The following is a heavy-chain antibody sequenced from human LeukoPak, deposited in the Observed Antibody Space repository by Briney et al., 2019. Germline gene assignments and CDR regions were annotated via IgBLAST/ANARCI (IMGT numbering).Heavy chain of an antibody. J-gene: IGHJ4*02. D-gene: IGHD6-6*01. CDR3: ARGPNSNWSGLDF. Sequence: PGGSLRLSCAASGFTFSSYGMHWVRQAPGKGLVWVSRINPTGSTTSYADSVKGRFTVSRDNAKNTLYLQVNNLRAEDTAVYYCARGPNSNWSGLDFWGQGTLLTVSS. CDR1: GFTFSSYG. CDR2: INPTGSTT. V-gene: IGHV3-74*01.